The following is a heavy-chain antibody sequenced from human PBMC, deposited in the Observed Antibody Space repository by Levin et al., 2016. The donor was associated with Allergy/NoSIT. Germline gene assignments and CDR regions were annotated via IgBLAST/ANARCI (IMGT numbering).Heavy chain of an antibody. V-gene: IGHV1-2*04. J-gene: IGHJ6*03. CDR2: INPNSGGT. D-gene: IGHD5/OR15-5a*01. CDR3: ARAPSTYYYYMDV. Sequence: VRQAPGKGLEWMGWINPNSGGTNYAQKFQGWVTMTRDTSISTAYMELSRLRSDDTAVYYCARAPSTYYYYMDVWGKGTTVTVSS.